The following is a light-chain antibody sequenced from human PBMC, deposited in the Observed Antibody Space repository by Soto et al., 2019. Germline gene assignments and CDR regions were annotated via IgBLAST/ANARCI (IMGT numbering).Light chain of an antibody. CDR2: EGS. V-gene: IGLV2-23*03. J-gene: IGLJ2*01. CDR1: SSDVGSYNL. Sequence: QSVLTQPASVSGSPGQSITISCTGTSSDVGSYNLVSWYQQHPGKAPKLMIYEGSKRPSGVSNRFSGSKSGNTASLTISGLQAEDDADYYCCSYASSSTFVFGGGTKVTVL. CDR3: CSYASSSTFV.